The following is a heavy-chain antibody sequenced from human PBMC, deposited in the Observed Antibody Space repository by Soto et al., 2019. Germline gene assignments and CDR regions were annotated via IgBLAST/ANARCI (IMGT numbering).Heavy chain of an antibody. J-gene: IGHJ4*02. CDR1: GLTLSHYI. V-gene: IGHV3-7*01. Sequence: DVQLVESGGGLVQSGGSLRLSCAASGLTLSHYIMSWVRQAPGKGLEWVANIKEDGHEKYYVDSVKGRFTISRDNAKNSLFLQMDSLRAEDTAFYYCVTHFGWGKHLPYWGQGTLVTVSS. D-gene: IGHD3-16*01. CDR3: VTHFGWGKHLPY. CDR2: IKEDGHEK.